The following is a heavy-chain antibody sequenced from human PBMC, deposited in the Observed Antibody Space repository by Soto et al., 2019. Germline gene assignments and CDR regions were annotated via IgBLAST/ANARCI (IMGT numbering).Heavy chain of an antibody. CDR1: GGSISSSSYY. CDR3: ARLEVTSFGFYYYYGMDV. Sequence: QLQLQESGPGLVKPSETLSLTCTVSGGSISSSSYYWGWIRQPPGKGLEWIGSIYYSGSTYYNPSLKSRVTISVDTSKNQFSLQLSSVTAADTAVYYCARLEVTSFGFYYYYGMDVWGQGTTVTVSS. CDR2: IYYSGST. V-gene: IGHV4-39*01. D-gene: IGHD2-21*02. J-gene: IGHJ6*02.